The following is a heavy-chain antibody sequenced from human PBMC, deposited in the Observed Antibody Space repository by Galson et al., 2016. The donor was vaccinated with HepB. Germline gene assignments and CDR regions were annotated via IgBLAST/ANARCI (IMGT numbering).Heavy chain of an antibody. CDR3: ARHKSGYNDDWQIDAFDL. V-gene: IGHV5-10-1*01. Sequence: QSGAEVKQPGESLRVSCKGSGYNFINNWITWVRQMPGKGLEWMVRTNPNDSSSHYSPSSQGHVTISVDKSISTAYLQWSTLKASDTAIYYCARHKSGYNDDWQIDAFDLWGQGTLVSVSS. CDR2: TNPNDSSS. CDR1: GYNFINNW. J-gene: IGHJ3*01. D-gene: IGHD5-12*01.